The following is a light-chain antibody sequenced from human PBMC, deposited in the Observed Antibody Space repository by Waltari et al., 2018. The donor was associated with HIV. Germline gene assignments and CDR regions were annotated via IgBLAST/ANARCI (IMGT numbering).Light chain of an antibody. CDR2: EVT. CDR3: CSYAGSSTLL. V-gene: IGLV2-23*02. CDR1: SNAVGSYNL. J-gene: IGLJ2*01. Sequence: QSALTQPASVSGSPGQSITLSCPGTSNAVGSYNLVSWYQHHPGKAPKLLSFEVTKRPSGVSNRFSASKSGNTASLTSSGLQAEDEADYYCCSYAGSSTLLFGGGTKLSVL.